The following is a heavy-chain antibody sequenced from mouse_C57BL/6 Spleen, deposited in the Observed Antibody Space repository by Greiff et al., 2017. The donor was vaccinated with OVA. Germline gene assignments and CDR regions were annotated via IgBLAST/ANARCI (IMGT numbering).Heavy chain of an antibody. Sequence: QVQLQQPGAELVKPGASVKLSCKASGYTFTSYWMHWVKQRPGQGLEWIGNINPSNGGTNYNEKFKSKATLTVDKSSSTAYMQLSSLTSEDSAVYYGARNPPCYSNYDWYFEVWGTGTTVTVSS. J-gene: IGHJ1*03. D-gene: IGHD2-5*01. CDR3: ARNPPCYSNYDWYFEV. CDR1: GYTFTSYW. CDR2: INPSNGGT. V-gene: IGHV1-53*01.